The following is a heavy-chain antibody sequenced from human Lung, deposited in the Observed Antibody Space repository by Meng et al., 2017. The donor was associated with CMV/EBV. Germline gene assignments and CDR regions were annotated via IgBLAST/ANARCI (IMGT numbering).Heavy chain of an antibody. V-gene: IGHV4-31*02. Sequence: GGYYWSWIRQHPGKGLEWIGYIYYSGSTYYNPSLKSRVTISVDTSKIQFSLKLSSVTAADTAVYYCARSGRPYCSSTSCSSGWFDPWGQGTLVTVSS. J-gene: IGHJ5*02. CDR3: ARSGRPYCSSTSCSSGWFDP. CDR2: IYYSGST. CDR1: GGYY. D-gene: IGHD2-2*01.